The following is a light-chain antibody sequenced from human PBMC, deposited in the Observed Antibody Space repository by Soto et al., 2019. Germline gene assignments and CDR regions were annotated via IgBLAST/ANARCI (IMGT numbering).Light chain of an antibody. CDR3: QQYGSSPPVT. V-gene: IGKV3-20*01. CDR2: GAS. CDR1: PSVSSSY. Sequence: EVVVTQSPGTLSLSPGDRAPLSCRASPSVSSSYLAWYQQKPGQAPRLLIYGASSRATGIPDRFSGSGSGTDFTLTISRLEPEDFAVYYCQQYGSSPPVTFGQGTRLEIK. J-gene: IGKJ5*01.